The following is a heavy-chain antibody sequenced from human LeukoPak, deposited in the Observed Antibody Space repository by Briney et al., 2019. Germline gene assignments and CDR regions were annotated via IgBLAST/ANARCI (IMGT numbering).Heavy chain of an antibody. J-gene: IGHJ3*01. Sequence: GGSLRLSCSASGFTFSSYNMNWVRQAPGKGLEWVSSISRSSTYMYYADSVKGRFTISRDNAKSSLYLQMNSLRAEDTAVYYCARDPDILAGVAFDVWGQGTMVIVSS. CDR3: ARDPDILAGVAFDV. CDR2: ISRSSTYM. D-gene: IGHD3-9*01. CDR1: GFTFSSYN. V-gene: IGHV3-21*04.